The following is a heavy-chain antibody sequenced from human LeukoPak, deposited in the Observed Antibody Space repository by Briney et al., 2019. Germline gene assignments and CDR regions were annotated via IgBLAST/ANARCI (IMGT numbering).Heavy chain of an antibody. Sequence: GGSLRLSCAASGFTFSNAWMNWVRQAPGKGLEWVSYISSSSSTIYYADSVKGRFTISRDNAKNSLYLQMNSLRAEDTAVYYCASQSTGYSYGYSFDYWGQGTLVTVSS. CDR3: ASQSTGYSYGYSFDY. D-gene: IGHD5-18*01. J-gene: IGHJ4*02. CDR2: ISSSSSTI. CDR1: GFTFSNAW. V-gene: IGHV3-48*01.